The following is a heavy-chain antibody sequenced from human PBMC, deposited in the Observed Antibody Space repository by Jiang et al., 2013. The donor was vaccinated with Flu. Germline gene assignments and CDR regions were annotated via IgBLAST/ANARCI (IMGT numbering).Heavy chain of an antibody. Sequence: SRLTISIDTSKNQFSLKLTSVTAADTAVYYCAREYYDPLTGYSRFDTWGQGTLVTVSS. CDR3: AREYYDPLTGYSRFDT. D-gene: IGHD3-9*01. J-gene: IGHJ5*02. V-gene: IGHV4-59*01.